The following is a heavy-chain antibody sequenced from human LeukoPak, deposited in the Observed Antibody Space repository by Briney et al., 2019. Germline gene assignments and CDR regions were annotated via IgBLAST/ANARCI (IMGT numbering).Heavy chain of an antibody. D-gene: IGHD6-6*01. CDR3: ARAKYSSSFSGGGSCYYMDV. Sequence: SETLSLTCTVSGGSISSYYWSWIRQPAGKGLEWIGRIYTSGSTNYNPSLKSRVTMSVDTSKNQFSLKLSSVTAADTAVYYCARAKYSSSFSGGGSCYYMDVWGKGTTVTVSS. CDR1: GGSISSYY. V-gene: IGHV4-4*07. J-gene: IGHJ6*03. CDR2: IYTSGST.